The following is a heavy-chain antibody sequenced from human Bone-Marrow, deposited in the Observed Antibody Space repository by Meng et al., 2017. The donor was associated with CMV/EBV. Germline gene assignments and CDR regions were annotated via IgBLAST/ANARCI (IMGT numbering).Heavy chain of an antibody. J-gene: IGHJ4*02. CDR3: ARVLRRLGTWLHHGLFDS. D-gene: IGHD3-16*01. CDR1: GGSVSSGSYY. Sequence: SETLSLTCTVSGGSVSSGSYYWSWIRQPPGKGLEWIGYIYYSGSTYYNPSLKSRVTISVDTSKNQFSLRLSSVTAADTALYYCARVLRRLGTWLHHGLFDSWGQGTLATVPS. V-gene: IGHV4-61*01. CDR2: IYYSGST.